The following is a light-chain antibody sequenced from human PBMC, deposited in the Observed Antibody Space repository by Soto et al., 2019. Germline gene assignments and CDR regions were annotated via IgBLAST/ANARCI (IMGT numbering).Light chain of an antibody. V-gene: IGKV3-20*01. CDR2: GVS. Sequence: EIVLTQSPGTLSLSPGERATLYCRASQSVSSKSLAWYQQKPGQAPRLLIYGVSKRATGIPDRISGSGSGTDFILTISRLEPEDFVVYYCQQYGNSRTFGQGTKVEIK. J-gene: IGKJ1*01. CDR3: QQYGNSRT. CDR1: QSVSSKS.